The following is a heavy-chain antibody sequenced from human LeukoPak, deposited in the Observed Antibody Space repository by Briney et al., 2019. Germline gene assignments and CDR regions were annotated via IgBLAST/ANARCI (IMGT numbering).Heavy chain of an antibody. J-gene: IGHJ3*02. CDR2: ISGSGGST. Sequence: GGSLRLSCAASGFTFSSYGMSGGRQAPGKGVEWVSAISGSGGSTYYADSVKGRFTIYRDKAKKKLYLQMNSLRAEDTAVYYCARFLSGSYFAFDIWGQGTMVTVSS. CDR1: GFTFSSYG. CDR3: ARFLSGSYFAFDI. D-gene: IGHD1-26*01. V-gene: IGHV3-23*01.